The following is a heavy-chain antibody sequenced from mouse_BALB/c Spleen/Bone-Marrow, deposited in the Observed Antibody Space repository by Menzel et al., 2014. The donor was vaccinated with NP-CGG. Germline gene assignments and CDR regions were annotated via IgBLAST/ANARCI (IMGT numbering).Heavy chain of an antibody. V-gene: IGHV14-3*02. J-gene: IGHJ2*01. CDR2: IDPANGNT. Sequence: VQLQQSGAELVKPGASVKLSCTGSGFNIKDTFMHWVKQRPEQGLEWIGRIDPANGNTKYDPKFQGKATITADTSSNTAYLHLTSLTSEDTAVYYCTRGEDYWGQGPTLAVSS. CDR1: GFNIKDTF. CDR3: TRGEDY.